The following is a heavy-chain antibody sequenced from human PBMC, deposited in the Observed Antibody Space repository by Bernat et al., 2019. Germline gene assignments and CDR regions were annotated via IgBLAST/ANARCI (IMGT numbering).Heavy chain of an antibody. V-gene: IGHV4-61*05. Sequence: QVQLQESGPGLVKPSETLSLTCTVSAGSISSNNYFWGWIREPPGKGLEWIGYIYYSGSTNYNPSLKSRVTISVDTSKNQFSLKLSSVTAADTAVYYCARPLSGDSSFDAFDIWGQGTMVTVSS. D-gene: IGHD2-21*02. CDR3: ARPLSGDSSFDAFDI. CDR2: IYYSGST. CDR1: AGSISSNNYF. J-gene: IGHJ3*02.